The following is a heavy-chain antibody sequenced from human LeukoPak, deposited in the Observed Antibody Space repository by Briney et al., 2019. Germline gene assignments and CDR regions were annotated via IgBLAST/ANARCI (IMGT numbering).Heavy chain of an antibody. V-gene: IGHV3-23*01. CDR1: GFTFSNYG. Sequence: PGGSLRLSCAASGFTFSNYGVSWVRQAPGKGLEWVSAISGSGVTTYYADSVKGRFTISRDDAKNSLSLQMNSLRAEDTAVYYCARSGIKMVRGVIIKSPYHMDVWGKGTTVTVSS. CDR2: ISGSGVTT. CDR3: ARSGIKMVRGVIIKSPYHMDV. J-gene: IGHJ6*03. D-gene: IGHD3-10*01.